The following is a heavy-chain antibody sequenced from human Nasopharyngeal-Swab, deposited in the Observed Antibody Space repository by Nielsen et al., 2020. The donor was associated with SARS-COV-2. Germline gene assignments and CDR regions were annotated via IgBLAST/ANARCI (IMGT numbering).Heavy chain of an antibody. CDR1: GVLFSNYL. V-gene: IGHV3-74*01. Sequence: LKISCVASGVLFSNYLLHWVRPAPGKGLVWVSRIKEDGRRTDYADSVQGRFTISRDNANNPLYLQMNSLRAEDTAVDYCAQVAMTGLCYFDYWGRGTLVTVSS. CDR3: AQVAMTGLCYFDY. CDR2: IKEDGRRT. J-gene: IGHJ4*02. D-gene: IGHD3-9*01.